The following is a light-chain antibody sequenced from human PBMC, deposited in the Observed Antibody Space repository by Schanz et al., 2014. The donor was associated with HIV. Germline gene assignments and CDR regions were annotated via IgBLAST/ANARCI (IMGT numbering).Light chain of an antibody. CDR3: NSYSHSNTYV. Sequence: QSALTQPASVSGSPGQSISISCTGTSSDLGRLNCVSWYQQHPGRAPRLLVYDVTYRPSGVSNRFSGSKSGNTASLTISGLQPEDEADYYCNSYSHSNTYVFGSGTKVTVL. CDR1: SSDLGRLNC. V-gene: IGLV2-14*03. CDR2: DVT. J-gene: IGLJ1*01.